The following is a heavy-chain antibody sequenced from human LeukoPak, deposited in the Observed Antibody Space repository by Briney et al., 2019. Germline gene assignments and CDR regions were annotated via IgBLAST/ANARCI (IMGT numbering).Heavy chain of an antibody. J-gene: IGHJ5*02. CDR2: IYTSGST. Sequence: PSETLSLTCTVSGGSISSGSYYWSWIRQPAGKGLEWIGRIYTSGSTNYNPSLKSRVTISVDTSKNQFSLKLSSVTAADTAVYYCARHKQLAPGVGWFDPWGQGTLVTVSS. CDR3: ARHKQLAPGVGWFDP. CDR1: GGSISSGSYY. V-gene: IGHV4-61*02. D-gene: IGHD6-6*01.